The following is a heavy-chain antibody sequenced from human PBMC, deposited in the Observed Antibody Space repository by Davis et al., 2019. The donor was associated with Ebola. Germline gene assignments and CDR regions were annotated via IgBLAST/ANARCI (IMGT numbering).Heavy chain of an antibody. CDR2: ISYDGSNK. D-gene: IGHD4-23*01. V-gene: IGHV3-30-3*01. Sequence: GESLKISCAASGFTFSSYAMHWARQAPGKGLEWVAVISYDGSNKYYADSVKGRFTISRDNSKNTLYLQMNSLRAEDTAVYYCARDLTSTVVTPTWGQGTMVTVSS. CDR1: GFTFSSYA. CDR3: ARDLTSTVVTPT. J-gene: IGHJ3*01.